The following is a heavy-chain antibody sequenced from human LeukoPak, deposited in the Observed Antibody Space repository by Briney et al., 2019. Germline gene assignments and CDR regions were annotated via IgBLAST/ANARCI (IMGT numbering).Heavy chain of an antibody. CDR2: INAGNGNT. V-gene: IGHV1-3*01. Sequence: ASVKVSCKASGYTFTSYAMHWVRQAPGQRLEWMGWINAGNGNTKYSQKFQGRVTITRDTSASTAYMELSSLRSEDTAVYYCARDGPYGDYADYWGQGTLVTVSS. CDR3: ARDGPYGDYADY. J-gene: IGHJ4*02. D-gene: IGHD4-17*01. CDR1: GYTFTSYA.